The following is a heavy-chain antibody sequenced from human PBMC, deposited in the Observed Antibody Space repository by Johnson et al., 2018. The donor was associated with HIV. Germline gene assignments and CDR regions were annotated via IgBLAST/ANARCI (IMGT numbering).Heavy chain of an antibody. CDR1: GLNFDDYG. CDR3: AKDIGDGYNRWGGLDI. Sequence: VQLVESGGGLLQPGRSLRLSCVATGLNFDDYGMHWVRQGPGKGLEWVSGISWNGDTLDYADSVKGRFTISRDNSKNTMYLQMNSLRAEDTAVYYCAKDIGDGYNRWGGLDIWGQGTMVTVSS. J-gene: IGHJ3*02. V-gene: IGHV3-9*01. CDR2: ISWNGDTL. D-gene: IGHD5-24*01.